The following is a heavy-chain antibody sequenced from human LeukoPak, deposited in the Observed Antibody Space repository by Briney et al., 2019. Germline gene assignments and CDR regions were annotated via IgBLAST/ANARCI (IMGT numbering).Heavy chain of an antibody. Sequence: SETLSLTCAVYGGSFSGYYWSWIRQPPGKGLEWIGEINHSGSTNYNPSLKSRVTISVNTSKNQFSLKLSSVTAADTAVYYCARGRGSSSKGLGGYWGQGTLVTVSS. V-gene: IGHV4-34*01. CDR2: INHSGST. CDR1: GGSFSGYY. CDR3: ARGRGSSSKGLGGY. D-gene: IGHD6-6*01. J-gene: IGHJ4*02.